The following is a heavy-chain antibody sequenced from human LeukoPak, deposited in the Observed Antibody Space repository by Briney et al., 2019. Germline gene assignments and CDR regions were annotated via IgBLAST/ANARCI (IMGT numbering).Heavy chain of an antibody. J-gene: IGHJ4*02. CDR2: INHSRST. D-gene: IGHD6-19*01. V-gene: IGHV4-34*01. CDR1: GGSLSGYY. CDR3: ARQWLVSPLFDY. Sequence: SETLSLTCAVYGGSLSGYYWSWIRQPPGKGLEWIGEINHSRSTYYDPSLKSRVTISVDTSKNQLSLKLSSMTAADTAVYYCARQWLVSPLFDYWGQGTLVTVSS.